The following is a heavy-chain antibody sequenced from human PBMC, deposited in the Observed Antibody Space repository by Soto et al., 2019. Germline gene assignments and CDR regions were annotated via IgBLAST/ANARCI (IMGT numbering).Heavy chain of an antibody. CDR1: GFNFSTSG. V-gene: IGHV3-30*18. D-gene: IGHD6-13*01. CDR3: AKSHFPIAASRQPHFDH. J-gene: IGHJ4*02. Sequence: PGESLKISCAASGFNFSTSGMDWVRQVPGKGLEWVAVISNDGSRQYYAESVKGRFTISRDNSKKIVYLQMNTLRAEDTAVYYCAKSHFPIAASRQPHFDHWGQGALVTVSS. CDR2: ISNDGSRQ.